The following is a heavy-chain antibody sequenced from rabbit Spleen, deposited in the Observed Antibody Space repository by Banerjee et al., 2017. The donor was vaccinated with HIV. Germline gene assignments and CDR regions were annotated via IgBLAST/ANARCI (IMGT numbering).Heavy chain of an antibody. V-gene: IGHV1S45*01. D-gene: IGHD8-1*01. CDR1: GFSFSSNDY. J-gene: IGHJ6*01. CDR3: ARDTGTSFSSYGMDL. CDR2: IAVGSGRFT. Sequence: QEQLVESGGGLVKPGGTLTLTCTASGFSFSSNDYICWVRQAPGKGLEWIACIAVGSGRFTYSASWAKGRFTISKTSSTTVTLQMTTLTAVDTATYFCARDTGTSFSSYGMDLWGPGTLVTVS.